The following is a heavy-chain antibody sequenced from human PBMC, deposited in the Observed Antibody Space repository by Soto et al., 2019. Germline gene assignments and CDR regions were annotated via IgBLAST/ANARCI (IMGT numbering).Heavy chain of an antibody. J-gene: IGHJ4*02. CDR2: ISYDGSNK. CDR3: ARGLYSGSYYVSYYFDY. Sequence: ESGGGVVQPGRSLRLSCAASGFTFSSYAMHWVRQAPGKGLEWVAVISYDGSNKYYADSVKGRFTISRDNSKNTLYLQMNSLRAEDTAVYYCARGLYSGSYYVSYYFDYWGQGTLVTVSS. CDR1: GFTFSSYA. D-gene: IGHD1-26*01. V-gene: IGHV3-30-3*01.